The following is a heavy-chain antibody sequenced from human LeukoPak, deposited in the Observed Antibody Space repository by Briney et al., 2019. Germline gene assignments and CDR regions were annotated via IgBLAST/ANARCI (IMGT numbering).Heavy chain of an antibody. CDR2: IYYSGST. Sequence: PSETLSLTCTVSGGSISSGDYYWSWIRQPPGTGLEWIGYIYYSGSTYYNPSLKSRVTISVDTSKNQFSLKLSSVTAADTAVYYCAREGYYDSSGYLQHWGQGTLVTVSS. CDR3: AREGYYDSSGYLQH. V-gene: IGHV4-30-4*01. J-gene: IGHJ1*01. CDR1: GGSISSGDYY. D-gene: IGHD3-22*01.